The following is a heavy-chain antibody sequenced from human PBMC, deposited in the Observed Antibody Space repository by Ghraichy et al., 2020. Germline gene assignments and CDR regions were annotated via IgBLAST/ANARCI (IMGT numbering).Heavy chain of an antibody. CDR2: INHSGST. D-gene: IGHD6-19*01. CDR3: ARVQTRYSSGWYNY. Sequence: SQTLSLTCAVYGGSFSGYYWSWIRQPPGKGLEWIGEINHSGSTNYNPSLKSRVTISVDTSKNQFSLKLSSVTAADTAVYYCARVQTRYSSGWYNYWGQGTLVTVSS. V-gene: IGHV4-34*01. J-gene: IGHJ4*02. CDR1: GGSFSGYY.